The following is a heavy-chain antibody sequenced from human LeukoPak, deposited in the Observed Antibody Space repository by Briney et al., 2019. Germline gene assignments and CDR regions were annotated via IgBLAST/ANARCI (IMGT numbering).Heavy chain of an antibody. CDR1: GFTFSSYE. CDR2: VSSSGSTI. V-gene: IGHV3-48*03. Sequence: GGSLRLSCAASGFTFSSYEMNWVRQAPGKGLEWVSYVSSSGSTIYYADSVKGRFTVSRDNAKNSLYLQMNSLRAEDTAVYYCARESGSYSLADAFDIWGQGTMVTVSS. J-gene: IGHJ3*02. D-gene: IGHD1-26*01. CDR3: ARESGSYSLADAFDI.